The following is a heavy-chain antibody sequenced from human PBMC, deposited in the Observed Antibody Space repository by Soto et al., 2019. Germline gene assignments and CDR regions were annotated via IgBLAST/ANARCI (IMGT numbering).Heavy chain of an antibody. CDR2: TYYRSRWYN. CDR3: ALEFPYYVSSDSYLDY. J-gene: IGHJ4*02. CDR1: GDSVSGNSAA. Sequence: SQTLSLTCAISGDSVSGNSAAWNWIRQSPSRGLEWLGRTYYRSRWYNDYAVSVKSRITVTPDTSKNQFSLHLNSVTPEDTAVYYCALEFPYYVSSDSYLDYWGQGALVTVSS. D-gene: IGHD3-16*01. V-gene: IGHV6-1*01.